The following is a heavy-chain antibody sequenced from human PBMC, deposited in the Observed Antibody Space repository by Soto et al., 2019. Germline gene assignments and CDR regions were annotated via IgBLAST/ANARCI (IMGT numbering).Heavy chain of an antibody. CDR3: VRAAHYSSPFRWFDP. CDR2: IYYSGST. V-gene: IGHV4-31*03. D-gene: IGHD6-13*01. CDR1: GGSISSGGYY. J-gene: IGHJ5*02. Sequence: QVQLQESGPGLVKPSQTLSLTCTVSGGSISSGGYYWSWIRQHPGKGLEWIGYIYYSGSTYYNPSLKSRVTISVDTSKNQFSLKLSSVTAADTAVYYSVRAAHYSSPFRWFDPWGQGTLVTVSS.